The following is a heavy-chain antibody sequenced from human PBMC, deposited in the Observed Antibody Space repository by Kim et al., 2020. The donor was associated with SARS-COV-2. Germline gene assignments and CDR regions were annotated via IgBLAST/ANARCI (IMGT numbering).Heavy chain of an antibody. CDR2: GST. Sequence: GSTYYDPSLKSRFTISVDTSKNHFSLKLSSVTAADTAVYYCYGSTSLRYDPWGQGTLVTSPQ. CDR3: YGSTSLRYDP. J-gene: IGHJ5*02. V-gene: IGHV4-39*01. D-gene: IGHD2-2*01.